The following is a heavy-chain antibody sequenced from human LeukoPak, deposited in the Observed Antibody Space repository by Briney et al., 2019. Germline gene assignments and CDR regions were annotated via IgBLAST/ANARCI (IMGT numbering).Heavy chain of an antibody. CDR3: ARRQGCSTSSCPPDS. J-gene: IGHJ4*02. Sequence: RGESLKISCRGSGYSFNTYWIGWVRQMPGKGLEWMGIIYPGDSDTRYSPSFRGQVTMSADKSINTAYLQWSSLKASDTAMYFCARRQGCSTSSCPPDSWGQGTLVTVSP. D-gene: IGHD2-2*01. V-gene: IGHV5-51*01. CDR1: GYSFNTYW. CDR2: IYPGDSDT.